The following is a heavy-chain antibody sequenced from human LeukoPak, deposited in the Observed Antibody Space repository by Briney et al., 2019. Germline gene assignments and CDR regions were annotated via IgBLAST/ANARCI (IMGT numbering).Heavy chain of an antibody. J-gene: IGHJ6*03. Sequence: ASVKVSCKASGYTFTGYYMHWVRQAPGQGLEWMGWINPHSGGTNYAQKFHGRVTMTRDTSISTAYLELSRLRSDDTAVYYCASRGLVTTYSYYMDVWGKGTTVTVSS. D-gene: IGHD5-18*01. CDR2: INPHSGGT. CDR1: GYTFTGYY. CDR3: ASRGLVTTYSYYMDV. V-gene: IGHV1-2*02.